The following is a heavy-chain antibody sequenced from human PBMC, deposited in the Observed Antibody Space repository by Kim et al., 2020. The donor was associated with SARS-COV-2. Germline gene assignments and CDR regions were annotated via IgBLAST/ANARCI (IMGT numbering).Heavy chain of an antibody. CDR1: GGSVSSGSYY. CDR3: ARDLWQQPVLGWFDP. CDR2: IYYSGST. Sequence: SETLSLTCTVSGGSVSSGSYYWSWIRQPPGKGLEWIGYIYYSGSTNYNPSLKSRVTISVDTSKNQFSLKLSSVTAADTAGYYCARDLWQQPVLGWFDPWGQGTLVTVSS. J-gene: IGHJ5*02. D-gene: IGHD6-13*01. V-gene: IGHV4-61*01.